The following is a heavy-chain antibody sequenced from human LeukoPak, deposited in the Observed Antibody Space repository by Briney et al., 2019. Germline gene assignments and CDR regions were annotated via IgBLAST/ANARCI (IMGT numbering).Heavy chain of an antibody. D-gene: IGHD3-22*01. J-gene: IGHJ4*02. CDR1: RYTLTELS. V-gene: IGHV1-24*01. CDR2: FDPEDGET. CDR3: ATGGGYYDSSGYDY. Sequence: ASVKVSCKVSRYTLTELSMHWVRQAPGKGLEWMGGFDPEDGETIYAQKFQGRVTMTEDTSTDTAYMELSSLRSEDTAVYYCATGGGYYDSSGYDYWGQGTLVTVSS.